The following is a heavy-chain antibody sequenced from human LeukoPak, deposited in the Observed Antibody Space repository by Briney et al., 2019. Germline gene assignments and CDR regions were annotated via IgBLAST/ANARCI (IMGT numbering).Heavy chain of an antibody. CDR3: ARAFYSSGWLHDY. CDR1: GGSISSGYY. J-gene: IGHJ4*02. V-gene: IGHV4-38-2*02. CDR2: IYHSGST. Sequence: SETLSLTCTVSGGSISSGYYWGWIRQPPGKGLEWIGSIYHSGSTYYNPSLKSRVTISVDTSKNQFSLKLSSVTAADTAVYYCARAFYSSGWLHDYWGQGTLVTVSS. D-gene: IGHD6-19*01.